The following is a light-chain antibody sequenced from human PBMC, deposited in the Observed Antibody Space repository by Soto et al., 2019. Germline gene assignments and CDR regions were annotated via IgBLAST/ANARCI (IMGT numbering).Light chain of an antibody. CDR3: QQRCNLRIT. J-gene: IGKJ5*01. CDR2: DVS. Sequence: EMLMTQCPATLSVSPGERATLSCRASHGVGSNLARYQQKRGQAPRLLMYDVSNRATGIPARSRGSGSGTDCTLTISSLETENFALYYCQQRCNLRITCGQGTRL. V-gene: IGKV3-11*01. CDR1: HGVGSN.